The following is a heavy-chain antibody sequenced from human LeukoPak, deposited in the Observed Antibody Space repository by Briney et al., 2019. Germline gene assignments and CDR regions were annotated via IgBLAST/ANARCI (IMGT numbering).Heavy chain of an antibody. CDR1: GFTFGLYS. Sequence: GGSLRLSCAASGFTFGLYSMTWVRQAPGKGLEWVSLIDSNSNFMNYADSVKGRFTISRDNAKNSLYLQMNSLRAEDTAVYYCAKDSSYYYDSSGYYRRNYFDYWGQGTLVTVSS. CDR3: AKDSSYYYDSSGYYRRNYFDY. D-gene: IGHD3-22*01. V-gene: IGHV3-21*01. J-gene: IGHJ4*02. CDR2: IDSNSNFM.